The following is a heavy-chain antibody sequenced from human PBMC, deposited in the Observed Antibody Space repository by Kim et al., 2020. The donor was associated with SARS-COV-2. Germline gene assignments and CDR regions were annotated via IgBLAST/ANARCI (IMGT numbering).Heavy chain of an antibody. Sequence: SVKVSCKASGGTSSSYAISWVRQAPGQGLEWMGGIIPIFGTANYAQKFQGRVTITADESTSTAYMELSSLRSEDTAVYYCARVEAYDSSGYYGDYWGQGTLVTVSS. D-gene: IGHD3-22*01. J-gene: IGHJ4*02. V-gene: IGHV1-69*13. CDR3: ARVEAYDSSGYYGDY. CDR2: IIPIFGTA. CDR1: GGTSSSYA.